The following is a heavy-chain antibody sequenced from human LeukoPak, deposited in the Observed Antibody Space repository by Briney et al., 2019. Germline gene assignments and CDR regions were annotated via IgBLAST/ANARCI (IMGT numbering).Heavy chain of an antibody. CDR3: AGGRLVATSKAVAIDY. J-gene: IGHJ4*02. D-gene: IGHD5-12*01. Sequence: GGSLRISCAASGFTFSNSWLHWVRQAPGKGLVWVSRINERGSSTSYADSVKGRFTISRDNAKNTLYLQMNNLRADDTAVYYCAGGRLVATSKAVAIDYWGQGTLVTVSS. CDR2: INERGSST. CDR1: GFTFSNSW. V-gene: IGHV3-74*01.